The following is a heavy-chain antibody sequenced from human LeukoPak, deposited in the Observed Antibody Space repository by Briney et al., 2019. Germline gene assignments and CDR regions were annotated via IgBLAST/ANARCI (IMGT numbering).Heavy chain of an antibody. J-gene: IGHJ6*03. D-gene: IGHD5-18*01. V-gene: IGHV3-48*04. Sequence: GGALRLSCAASGFTFRDFSIHWVRQAPGKGLEWISYISGRGGTINYADSVKGRFTISRDNTKNSLFLQIHSLRAEDASVYYCARDRVVDTAKIGKFYNYHMDVWGKGTTVTVPS. CDR1: GFTFRDFS. CDR3: ARDRVVDTAKIGKFYNYHMDV. CDR2: ISGRGGTI.